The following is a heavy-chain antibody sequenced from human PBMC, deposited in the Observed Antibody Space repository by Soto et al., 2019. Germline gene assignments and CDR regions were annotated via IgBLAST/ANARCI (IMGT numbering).Heavy chain of an antibody. CDR3: GRGPKSGDHGYGPGGRPNWFDP. Sequence: ASVNLSCKAAGYSFTRYGVSWVRQAHGQGLEWMGWIIAYNGNTNYAQNLQCRVTITTDTSTSTAYMELRSLRSDDTAGYFWGRGPKSGDHGYGPGGRPNWFDPWGQGTLVTVSS. J-gene: IGHJ5*02. CDR2: IIAYNGNT. D-gene: IGHD5-12*01. V-gene: IGHV1-18*01. CDR1: GYSFTRYG.